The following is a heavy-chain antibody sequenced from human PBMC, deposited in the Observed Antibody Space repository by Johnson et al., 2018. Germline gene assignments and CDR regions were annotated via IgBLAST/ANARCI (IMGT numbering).Heavy chain of an antibody. CDR1: GFTFSSYA. CDR2: ISGRGGST. D-gene: IGHD6-19*01. J-gene: IGHJ6*03. V-gene: IGHV3-23*04. CDR3: AKAKTDPRSGWYVKGYYYYYMDV. Sequence: VQLVQSGGGLVQPGGSLRLSCAASGFTFSSYAMSWVRQAPGKGLEGGSAISGRGGSTYYADSVKGRFTISRDNSKNTRYLQMNSLRAEDTAVYYCAKAKTDPRSGWYVKGYYYYYMDVWGKVTTVTVSS.